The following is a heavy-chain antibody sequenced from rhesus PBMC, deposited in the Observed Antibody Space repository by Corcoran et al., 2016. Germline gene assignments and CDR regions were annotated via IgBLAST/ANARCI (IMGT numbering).Heavy chain of an antibody. CDR1: GFTFSSND. D-gene: IGHD2-27*01. Sequence: EVQLVESGGGLVQAGGSLRLACAATGFTFSSNDMSWVRQAPGKVLEWVSYISNGGGSTYYADSVQGRFTISRDNSKNTLSLQMNSLRAEDTAVYYCAKPMYCSGYFDYWCQGVLVTVSS. J-gene: IGHJ4*01. CDR2: ISNGGGST. V-gene: IGHV3S5*01. CDR3: AKPMYCSGYFDY.